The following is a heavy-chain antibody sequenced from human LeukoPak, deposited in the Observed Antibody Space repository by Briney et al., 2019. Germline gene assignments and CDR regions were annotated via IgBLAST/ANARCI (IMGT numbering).Heavy chain of an antibody. D-gene: IGHD1-26*01. Sequence: KTSETLSLTCTVSGGSISSYYWSWIRQPPGKGLEWSGYIYYSGSTNYNPSPMRRVTISVDTSKNQFSLKLSSVTAADTAVYYCASGISPGAPLGYWGQGTLVTVSS. CDR3: ASGISPGAPLGY. CDR1: GGSISSYY. J-gene: IGHJ4*02. CDR2: IYYSGST. V-gene: IGHV4-59*01.